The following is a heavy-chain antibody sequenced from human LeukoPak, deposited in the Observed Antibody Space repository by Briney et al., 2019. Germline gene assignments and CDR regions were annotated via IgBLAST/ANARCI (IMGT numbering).Heavy chain of an antibody. CDR3: ARGPIVGAKGY. CDR2: ISYDGSNK. V-gene: IGHV3-30*04. D-gene: IGHD1-26*01. Sequence: GGSLRLSCAASGFTFSSYAMHWVRQAPGKGLEWVAVISYDGSNKYYAGSVKGRFTISRDNSKNTLYLQMNSLRAEDTAVYYCARGPIVGAKGYWGQGTLVTVSS. CDR1: GFTFSSYA. J-gene: IGHJ4*02.